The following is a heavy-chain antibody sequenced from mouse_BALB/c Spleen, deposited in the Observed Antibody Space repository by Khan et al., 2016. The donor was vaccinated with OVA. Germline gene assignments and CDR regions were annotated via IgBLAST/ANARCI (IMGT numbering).Heavy chain of an antibody. CDR1: GYSITSDYA. V-gene: IGHV3-2*02. Sequence: EVQLQESGPGLVKPSQSLSLTCTVTGYSITSDYAWNWIRQFPGNRLEWMGYINYSGGTSYLHYLKSRISITRDTSKNQFFLQLNSVTPEDSATYYCARWFAYWGQGTLVTVS. J-gene: IGHJ3*01. CDR3: ARWFAY. CDR2: INYSGGT.